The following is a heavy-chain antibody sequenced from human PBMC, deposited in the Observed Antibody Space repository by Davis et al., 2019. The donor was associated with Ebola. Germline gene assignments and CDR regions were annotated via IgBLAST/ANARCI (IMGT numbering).Heavy chain of an antibody. V-gene: IGHV3-53*04. CDR3: ARGYYDSTGNRYFDF. CDR2: IYSCGTT. Sequence: GGSLRLSCAASGFIVSSNYMSWVRQAPGKGLEWVSVIYSCGTTNYADSVKGRFTISRHNSKNTLYLQINSLRAEDTAVYYWARGYYDSTGNRYFDFWGRGTLVTVSS. D-gene: IGHD3-22*01. CDR1: GFIVSSNY. J-gene: IGHJ2*01.